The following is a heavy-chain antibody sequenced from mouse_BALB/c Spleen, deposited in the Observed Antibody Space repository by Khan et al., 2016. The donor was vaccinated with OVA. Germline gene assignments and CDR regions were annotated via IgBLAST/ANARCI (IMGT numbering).Heavy chain of an antibody. CDR1: GFTFSSYS. CDR3: ADHLTGSFAD. D-gene: IGHD4-1*01. J-gene: IGHJ3*01. V-gene: IGHV5-6*01. CDR2: ISSGGDYT. Sequence: EVKLVESGGDLVKPGGSLKLSCAASGFTFSSYSMSWVRQTPDKRLEWVASISSGGDYTYYPDSVKGRFTISRDNAKNTLYLQMSDLKSEDTAMYYCADHLTGSFADWGQGILVTVSA.